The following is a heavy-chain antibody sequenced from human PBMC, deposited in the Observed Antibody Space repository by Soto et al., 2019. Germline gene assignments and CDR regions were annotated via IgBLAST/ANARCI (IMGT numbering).Heavy chain of an antibody. Sequence: GGSLRLACGAPGFTFTNYPMDWIRQPPGKGLEWVSSITDRGHVTYYADSVKGRFTVSRDNSKNTLYVQMNSLRGEDTATYYCEKYSTTGASRLFDYWGQGTLVTVSS. V-gene: IGHV3-23*01. D-gene: IGHD1-1*01. J-gene: IGHJ4*02. CDR1: GFTFTNYP. CDR3: EKYSTTGASRLFDY. CDR2: ITDRGHVT.